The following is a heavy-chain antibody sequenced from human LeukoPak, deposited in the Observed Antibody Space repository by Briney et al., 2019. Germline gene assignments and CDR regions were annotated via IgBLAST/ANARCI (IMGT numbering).Heavy chain of an antibody. CDR1: GDSVSSNSAA. D-gene: IGHD6-13*01. CDR3: ARDQLGITAAGHFDY. Sequence: SQTLSLTCAISGDSVSSNSAAWNWIRQSPSRGLEWLGRTYYRSKWYNDSAVSVRSRMVINADTSKNQFSLQLNSVTPEDTAVYYCARDQLGITAAGHFDYWGQGTLVTVSS. V-gene: IGHV6-1*01. J-gene: IGHJ4*02. CDR2: TYYRSKWYN.